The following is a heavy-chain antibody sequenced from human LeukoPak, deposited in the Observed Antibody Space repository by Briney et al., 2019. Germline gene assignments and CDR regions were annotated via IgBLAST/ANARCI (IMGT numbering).Heavy chain of an antibody. J-gene: IGHJ4*02. D-gene: IGHD3-3*01. CDR2: ISYDGSNK. CDR1: GVTFSSYG. Sequence: GGSLRLSCAASGVTFSSYGMHWVRQAPGKGLEWVAVISYDGSNKYYADSVKGRFTISRDNSKNTLYLQMNSLRAEDTAVYYCASTPNHFGVVNFLDYWGQGTLVTVSS. CDR3: ASTPNHFGVVNFLDY. V-gene: IGHV3-30*19.